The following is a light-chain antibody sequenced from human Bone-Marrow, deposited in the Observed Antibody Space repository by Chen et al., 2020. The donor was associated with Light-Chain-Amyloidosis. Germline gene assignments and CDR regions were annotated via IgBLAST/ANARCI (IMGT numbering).Light chain of an antibody. CDR1: NIGSTS. V-gene: IGLV3-21*02. Sequence: SYVLTQLSSVSVAPGQTATIACGGNNIGSTSVHWYQQTPGQAPLLVVYDDSDRPSWIPERLSGSDSGNTATLTISRVEAGDEADYYCQVWDRSSDRPVFGGGTKLTVL. CDR2: DDS. J-gene: IGLJ3*02. CDR3: QVWDRSSDRPV.